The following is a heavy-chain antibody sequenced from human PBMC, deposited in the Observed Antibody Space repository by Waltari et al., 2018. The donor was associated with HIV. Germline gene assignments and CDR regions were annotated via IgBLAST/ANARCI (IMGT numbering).Heavy chain of an antibody. CDR2: IYRSGTT. J-gene: IGHJ3*01. CDR3: ARDQDYYDSSGYTSYAFDP. D-gene: IGHD3-22*01. Sequence: QLQLQESGPGLVKPSETLSLTCTVSGGLIGRSHYCWGWIRQPPGKGREWIGSIYRSGTTYYNPSLKSRVIISVRMSKNQFSLKLSSVTAADTAVYYCARDQDYYDSSGYTSYAFDPWGQGTMVTVSS. CDR1: GGLIGRSHYC. V-gene: IGHV4-39*07.